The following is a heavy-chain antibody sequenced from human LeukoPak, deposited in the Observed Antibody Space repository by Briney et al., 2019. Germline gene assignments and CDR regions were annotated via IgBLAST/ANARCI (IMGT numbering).Heavy chain of an antibody. CDR1: GSTFSSYA. V-gene: IGHV3-30-3*01. CDR3: ARDRIEMATIIFYNWFDP. J-gene: IGHJ5*02. CDR2: ISYDGSNK. Sequence: GGSLRLSCAASGSTFSSYAMHWVRQAPGKGLEWVAVISYDGSNKYYADSVKGRFTIFRDNSKNTLYLQMNSLRAEDTAVYYCARDRIEMATIIFYNWFDPWGQGTLVTVSS. D-gene: IGHD5-24*01.